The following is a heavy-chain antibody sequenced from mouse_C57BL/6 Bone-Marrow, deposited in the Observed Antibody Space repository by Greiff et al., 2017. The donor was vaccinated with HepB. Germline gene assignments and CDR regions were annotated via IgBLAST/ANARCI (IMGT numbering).Heavy chain of an antibody. CDR2: INPSSGYT. CDR3: VYYSWFAY. CDR1: GYTFTSYT. D-gene: IGHD1-1*01. J-gene: IGHJ3*01. V-gene: IGHV1-4*01. Sequence: VQLQQSGAELARPGASVKMSCKACGYTFTSYTMHWVKQRPGQGLEWIGYINPSSGYTKYNQKFKDKATLTADKSSSTAYMQLSSLTSEDSAVYYCVYYSWFAYWGQGTLVTVSA.